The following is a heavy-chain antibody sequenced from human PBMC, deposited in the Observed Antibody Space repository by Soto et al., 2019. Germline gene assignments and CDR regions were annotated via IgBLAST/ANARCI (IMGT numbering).Heavy chain of an antibody. CDR3: ARDGPSYDYVLLTADFDY. CDR1: GYTFTSYY. Sequence: ASVKVSCKASGYTFTSYYMRWVRQAPGQGLEWMGIINPSGGSTSYAQKFQGRVTMTRDTSTSTVYMELSSLRSEDTAVYYCARDGPSYDYVLLTADFDYWGKGTLVTVSS. D-gene: IGHD3-10*01. J-gene: IGHJ4*02. CDR2: INPSGGST. V-gene: IGHV1-46*01.